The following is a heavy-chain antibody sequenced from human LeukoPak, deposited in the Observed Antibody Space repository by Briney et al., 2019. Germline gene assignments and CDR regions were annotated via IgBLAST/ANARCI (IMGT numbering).Heavy chain of an antibody. CDR2: INHSGST. J-gene: IGHJ5*02. V-gene: IGHV4-34*01. CDR3: ARETGVLWFGESMGNWFDP. Sequence: SETLSLTCAVYGGSFSGYYWSWIRQPPGKGLEWIGEINHSGSTNYNPSLKSRVTISVDTSKNQFSLKLSSVTAADTAVYYCARETGVLWFGESMGNWFDPWGQGTLVTVSS. CDR1: GGSFSGYY. D-gene: IGHD3-10*01.